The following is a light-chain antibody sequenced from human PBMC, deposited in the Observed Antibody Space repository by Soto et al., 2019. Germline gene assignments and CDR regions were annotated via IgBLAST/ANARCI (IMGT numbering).Light chain of an antibody. J-gene: IGKJ4*01. V-gene: IGKV1-39*01. CDR2: AAS. Sequence: DIQMTQSPSSLSASVGDRVTITCRASQSISTHLNWYQQKPGKAPKLLIYAASSLHSGVPRRFSGKRSWTDFTLTISSLQPHDSATYYCQQSYSSLRLTFGGGTKVEIK. CDR1: QSISTH. CDR3: QQSYSSLRLT.